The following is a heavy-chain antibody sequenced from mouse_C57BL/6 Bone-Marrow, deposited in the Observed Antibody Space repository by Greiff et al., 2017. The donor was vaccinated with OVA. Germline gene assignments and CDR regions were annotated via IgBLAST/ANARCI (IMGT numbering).Heavy chain of an antibody. Sequence: VQLQQSGPVLVKPGASVKMSCKASGYTFTDYYMNWVKQSHGKSLEWIGVINPYNGGTSYNQKFKGKATLTVDKSSSTAYMELNSLTAEDSAVYYCASRRMDYYGSYWYFNVWGTGTTVTVSS. V-gene: IGHV1-19*01. CDR3: ASRRMDYYGSYWYFNV. CDR1: GYTFTDYY. CDR2: INPYNGGT. D-gene: IGHD1-1*01. J-gene: IGHJ1*03.